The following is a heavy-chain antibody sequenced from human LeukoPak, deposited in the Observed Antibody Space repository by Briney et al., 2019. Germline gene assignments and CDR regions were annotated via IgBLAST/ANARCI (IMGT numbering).Heavy chain of an antibody. CDR1: GYTFTSYG. V-gene: IGHV1-18*01. CDR3: ARTYYYDSSGYYFDY. CDR2: ISAYNGNT. J-gene: IGHJ4*02. D-gene: IGHD3-22*01. Sequence: ASVKVSCKASGYTFTSYGISWVRQAPGQGLEWMGWISAYNGNTNYAQKLQGRVTMTTDTSTSTAYMELRSLRSDDTAVYYCARTYYYDSSGYYFDYWGQGTLVTVSS.